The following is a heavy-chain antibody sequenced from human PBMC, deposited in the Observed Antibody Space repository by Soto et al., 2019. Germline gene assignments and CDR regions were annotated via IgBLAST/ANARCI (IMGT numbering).Heavy chain of an antibody. Sequence: ASETLSLTCTVSGGSISSSSYYWGWIRQPPGKGLEWIGNVYYGGSTYYNPSLKSRVTISVETSKSQFSLKLSSVTAADTAVYYCAGGDYYHSSGYYFYYYTLDVWGQGTTVPVSS. V-gene: IGHV4-39*01. CDR3: AGGDYYHSSGYYFYYYTLDV. J-gene: IGHJ6*02. CDR2: VYYGGST. CDR1: GGSISSSSYY. D-gene: IGHD3-22*01.